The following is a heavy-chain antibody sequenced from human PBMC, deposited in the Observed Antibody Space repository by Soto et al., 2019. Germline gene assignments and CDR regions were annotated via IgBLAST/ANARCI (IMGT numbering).Heavy chain of an antibody. D-gene: IGHD5-18*01. Sequence: ASVKVSCKASGYTFTSYGISWVRQAPGQGLEWMGWISAYNGDTNYAQKLQGRVTMTTDTSTSTAYMELRSLRSDDTAVYYCATESYSSGWFDPWGQGTLVTVSS. J-gene: IGHJ5*02. CDR1: GYTFTSYG. CDR3: ATESYSSGWFDP. CDR2: ISAYNGDT. V-gene: IGHV1-18*01.